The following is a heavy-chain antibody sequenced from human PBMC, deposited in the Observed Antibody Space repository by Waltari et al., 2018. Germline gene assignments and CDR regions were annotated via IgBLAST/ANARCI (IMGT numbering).Heavy chain of an antibody. D-gene: IGHD3-3*01. J-gene: IGHJ4*02. Sequence: QLQLQESGSGLVKPSQTLSLTCAVSGGSISSGGYSWSWIRQPPGKGLGWIGYIYHSGSTYSNPSRKSRVTISVDRSKNQFSLKLSSVTAADTAVYYCARGEGIIWSGYYFDYWGQGTLVTVSS. CDR3: ARGEGIIWSGYYFDY. V-gene: IGHV4-30-2*01. CDR1: GGSISSGGYS. CDR2: IYHSGST.